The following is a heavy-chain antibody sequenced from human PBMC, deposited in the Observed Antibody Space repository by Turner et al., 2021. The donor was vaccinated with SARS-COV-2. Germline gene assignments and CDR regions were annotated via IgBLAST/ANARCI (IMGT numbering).Heavy chain of an antibody. J-gene: IGHJ4*02. CDR2: ISYDGSNK. CDR1: GFTVSSYA. V-gene: IGHV3-30-3*01. Sequence: QVQLVESGGGVVQPGRSLRPSCASSGFTVSSYAMHWVRQAPGKGLEWVAVISYDGSNKYYTDSVKGRFTISRDNSKNTLYLQMNSLRAEDTAVYYCARESIAAAGRDFDYWGQGTLVTVSS. D-gene: IGHD6-13*01. CDR3: ARESIAAAGRDFDY.